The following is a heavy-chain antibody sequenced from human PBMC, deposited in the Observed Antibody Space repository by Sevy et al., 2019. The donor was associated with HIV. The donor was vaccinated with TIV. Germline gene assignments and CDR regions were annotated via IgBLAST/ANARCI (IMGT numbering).Heavy chain of an antibody. V-gene: IGHV3-53*01. CDR2: IYSGGST. D-gene: IGHD6-19*01. CDR3: ARVLGIAVAPYYFHY. Sequence: GGSLRLSCAASGFTVSSNYMSWVRQAPGKGLEWVSVIYSGGSTYYADSVKGRFTISRANSKNTLYLQMNSLRAEDTAVYYCARVLGIAVAPYYFHYWGQGTLVTVSS. CDR1: GFTVSSNY. J-gene: IGHJ4*02.